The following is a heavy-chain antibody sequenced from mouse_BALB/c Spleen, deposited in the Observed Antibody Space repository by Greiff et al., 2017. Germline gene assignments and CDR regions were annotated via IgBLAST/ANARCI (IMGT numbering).Heavy chain of an antibody. V-gene: IGHV1-9*01. CDR3: ARGELGGGFFAY. CDR2: ILPGSGST. D-gene: IGHD4-1*01. CDR1: GYTFSSYW. J-gene: IGHJ3*01. Sequence: VKLMESGAELMKPGASVKISCKATGYTFSSYWIEWVKQRPGHGLEWIGEILPGSGSTNYNEKFKGKATFTADTSSNTAYMQLSSLTSEDSAVYYCARGELGGGFFAYWGQGTLVTVSA.